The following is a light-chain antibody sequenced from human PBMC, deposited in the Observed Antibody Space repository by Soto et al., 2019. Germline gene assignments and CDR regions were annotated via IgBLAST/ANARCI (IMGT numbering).Light chain of an antibody. J-gene: IGLJ2*01. CDR3: SSNTISSTVV. Sequence: QSVLTQPASVSGSPGQSITISCTTSSSYISSYNYVSWYQQHTGKAPRLIIYDVSSRPSGISNRFSGSKSGNTVSLTISGLQAEDEADYFCSSNTISSTVVFGGGTKVTVL. CDR1: SSYISSYNY. V-gene: IGLV2-14*03. CDR2: DVS.